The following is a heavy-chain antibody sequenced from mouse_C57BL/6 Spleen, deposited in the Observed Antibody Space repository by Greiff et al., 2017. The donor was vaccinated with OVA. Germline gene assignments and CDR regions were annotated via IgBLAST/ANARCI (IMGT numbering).Heavy chain of an antibody. V-gene: IGHV2-2*01. CDR2: IWSGGST. CDR3: ARLYDGYYYAMDY. Sequence: VQLKESGPGLVQPSQSLSITCTVSGFSLTIYGVHWVRQSPGKGLEWLGVIWSGGSTDYNAAFISRLSISKDNSKSQVFFKMNSLQADDTAIYYCARLYDGYYYAMDYWGQGTSVTVSS. CDR1: GFSLTIYG. J-gene: IGHJ4*01. D-gene: IGHD2-3*01.